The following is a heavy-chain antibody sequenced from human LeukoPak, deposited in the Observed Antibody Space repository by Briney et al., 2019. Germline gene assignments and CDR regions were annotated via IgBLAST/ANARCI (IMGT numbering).Heavy chain of an antibody. V-gene: IGHV1-2*02. CDR3: ARAPADIVVVPAALNWFDP. D-gene: IGHD2-2*01. CDR2: INPNSGGT. CDR1: GYTFTGYY. J-gene: IGHJ5*02. Sequence: ASVKVSCKASGYTFTGYYMHWVRQAPGQGLEWMGWINPNSGGTNYAQKFQGRVTMTRDRSISTAYMELSRLRSDDTAVYYCARAPADIVVVPAALNWFDPWGQGTLVTVSS.